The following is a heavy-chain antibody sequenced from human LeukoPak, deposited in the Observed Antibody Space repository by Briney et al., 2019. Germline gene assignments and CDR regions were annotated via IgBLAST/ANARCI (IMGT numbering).Heavy chain of an antibody. V-gene: IGHV4-38-2*02. D-gene: IGHD2-21*02. Sequence: SETLSLTCSVSGYSISSGYFWGWIRQPPGKGLEWIGNIYHSGTTYYNPSLKSWITMSLDTSKNQFSLKLSSVTAADTAVYYCARVGDCGGDCYSWWGQGALVTVSS. CDR3: ARVGDCGGDCYSW. CDR2: IYHSGTT. J-gene: IGHJ4*02. CDR1: GYSISSGYF.